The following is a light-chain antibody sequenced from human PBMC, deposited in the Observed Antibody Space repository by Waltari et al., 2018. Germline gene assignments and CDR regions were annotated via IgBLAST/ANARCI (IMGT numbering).Light chain of an antibody. CDR1: SGHSSNV. J-gene: IGLJ3*02. Sequence: QLVLTQSPSASASLGASVKLTCTLSSGHSSNVIAWLQQQPEKGPRSLMKVNSDGSHRKGDGIPYRFSGSSSWAERYLTISSLQSEDEADYYCQTGGHGTWVFGGGTKLTVL. V-gene: IGLV4-69*01. CDR3: QTGGHGTWV. CDR2: VNSDGSH.